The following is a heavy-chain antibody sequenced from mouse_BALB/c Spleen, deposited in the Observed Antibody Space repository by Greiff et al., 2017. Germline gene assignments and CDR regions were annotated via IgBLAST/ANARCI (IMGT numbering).Heavy chain of an antibody. V-gene: IGHV5-15*02. D-gene: IGHD2-14*01. CDR3: ARALYRYDAGDAMDY. CDR1: GFTFSDYG. J-gene: IGHJ4*01. Sequence: EVKVVESGGGLVQPGGSRKLSCAASGFTFSDYGMAWVRQAPGKGPEWVAFISNLAYSIYYADTVTGRFTISRENAKNTLYLEMSSLRSEDTAMYYCARALYRYDAGDAMDYWGQGTSVTVAS. CDR2: ISNLAYSI.